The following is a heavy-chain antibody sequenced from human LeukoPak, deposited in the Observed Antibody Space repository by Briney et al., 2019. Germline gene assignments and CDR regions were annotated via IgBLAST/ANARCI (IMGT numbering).Heavy chain of an antibody. J-gene: IGHJ4*02. D-gene: IGHD1-26*01. CDR1: GGTFSNDT. Sequence: ASVKVSCKASGGTFSNDTISWVRRAPGQGLEWMGRINPKSGGTNHAQKFQGRVTMTRDTSISTAYMELSSLRSDDTAVYFCARETYNGRYYYFDYWGQGTLVTVSS. V-gene: IGHV1-2*06. CDR3: ARETYNGRYYYFDY. CDR2: INPKSGGT.